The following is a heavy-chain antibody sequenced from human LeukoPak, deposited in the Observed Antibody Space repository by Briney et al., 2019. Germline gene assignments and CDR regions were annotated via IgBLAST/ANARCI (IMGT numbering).Heavy chain of an antibody. CDR1: GGSISSGGYY. CDR2: IYYSGST. Sequence: SETLSLTCTVSGGSISSGGYYWSWIRQHPGKGLEWIGYIYYSGSTYYNPSLKSRVTISVDTSKNQFSLKLSSVTAADTAVYYRAREGGGATTAFDYWGQGTLVTVSS. V-gene: IGHV4-31*03. D-gene: IGHD1-26*01. J-gene: IGHJ4*02. CDR3: AREGGGATTAFDY.